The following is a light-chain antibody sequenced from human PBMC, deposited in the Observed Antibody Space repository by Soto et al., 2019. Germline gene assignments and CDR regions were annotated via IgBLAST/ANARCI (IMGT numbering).Light chain of an antibody. CDR1: SSDVGVYNY. J-gene: IGLJ2*01. V-gene: IGLV2-8*01. Sequence: QSVLTQPPSASGSPGQSVTISFTGTSSDVGVYNYVSWYQQHPGKAPKLMIYEVTKRPSGVPDRFSGSKSGNTAYLTVSGLQAEDEADYYCSSYAGSNNLIFGGGTKLTVL. CDR2: EVT. CDR3: SSYAGSNNLI.